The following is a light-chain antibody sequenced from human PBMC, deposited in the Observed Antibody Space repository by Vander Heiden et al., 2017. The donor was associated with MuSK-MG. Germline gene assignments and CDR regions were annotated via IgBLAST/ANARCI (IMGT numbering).Light chain of an antibody. CDR2: GKN. Sequence: SSELTQDPAVSVALGQTVRITCPGDSLRSYYARWYQQKPGQDPVLVIDGKNSRPSGIPDRFSGSSSGNTASLTITGAQAEDEADDYCNSRDSSGNHVVFGGGTKLTVL. CDR3: NSRDSSGNHVV. J-gene: IGLJ2*01. V-gene: IGLV3-19*01. CDR1: SLRSYY.